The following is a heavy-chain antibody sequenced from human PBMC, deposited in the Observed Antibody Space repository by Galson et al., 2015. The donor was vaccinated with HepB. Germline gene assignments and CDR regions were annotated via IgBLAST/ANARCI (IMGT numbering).Heavy chain of an antibody. CDR3: ASASGDSDGPEGWFDP. CDR2: IKPNSGGT. D-gene: IGHD5-18*01. Sequence: SVKVSCKSSGYTFTGYYMRWVRQAPRQGLEWMGWIKPNSGGTNYAQKVKGWVTLTRDTSISTAYMEVSRVRSDDTAVYYWASASGDSDGPEGWFDPWGQGTLVTVSS. V-gene: IGHV1-2*04. J-gene: IGHJ5*02. CDR1: GYTFTGYY.